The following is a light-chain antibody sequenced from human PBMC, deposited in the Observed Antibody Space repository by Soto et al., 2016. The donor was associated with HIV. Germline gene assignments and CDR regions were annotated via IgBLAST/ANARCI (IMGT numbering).Light chain of an antibody. CDR1: NIGSKS. Sequence: SYVLTQPPSVSVAPGKTARITCGGNNIGSKSVHWYQQKPGQAPVLVVYDDSDRPSGIPDRFSGSSSGNTASLTITGAQAEDEADYYCNSRDSSANPLFGGGTKLTVL. V-gene: IGLV3-21*01. J-gene: IGLJ2*01. CDR3: NSRDSSANPL. CDR2: DDS.